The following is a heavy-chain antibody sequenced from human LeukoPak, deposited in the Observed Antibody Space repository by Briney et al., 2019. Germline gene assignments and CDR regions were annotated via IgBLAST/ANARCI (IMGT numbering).Heavy chain of an antibody. V-gene: IGHV4-59*12. CDR1: GGSISSYY. CDR2: IYYSGST. D-gene: IGHD3-22*01. CDR3: ARARGHYYDSSGYWDYYYGMDV. J-gene: IGHJ6*02. Sequence: SGTLSLTCTVSGGSISSYYWSWIRQPPGKGLEWIGYIYYSGSTNYNPSLKSRVTISVDTSKNQFSLKLSSVTAADTAVYYCARARGHYYDSSGYWDYYYGMDVWGQGTTVTVSS.